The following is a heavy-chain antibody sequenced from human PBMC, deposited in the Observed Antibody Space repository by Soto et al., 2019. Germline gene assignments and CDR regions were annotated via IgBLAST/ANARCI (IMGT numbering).Heavy chain of an antibody. J-gene: IGHJ4*02. CDR1: GYTFTTYG. V-gene: IGHV1-18*04. CDR2: ISTSNGDT. D-gene: IGHD6-13*01. Sequence: QVQLVQSGAEVRKPGASVKVSCKASGYTFTTYGISWVRQAPGQGLEWMAWISTSNGDTHYAHKVQDRVSMTTDRFTSTVYMELRSLRSDDTAIYYCARDSAAHGPVFDYWGQGTLVTVST. CDR3: ARDSAAHGPVFDY.